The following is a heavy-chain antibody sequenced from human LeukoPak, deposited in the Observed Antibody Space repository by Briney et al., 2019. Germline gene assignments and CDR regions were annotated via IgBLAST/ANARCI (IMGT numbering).Heavy chain of an antibody. CDR2: VDHTGST. D-gene: IGHD1-1*01. J-gene: IGHJ6*03. Sequence: SETLSLTCSVPDDSITMYYWTWIRQPPGKGLEWIGYVDHTGSTNFNPSLNGRVSISRDTTKNLFSLRLRSVTAADTAVYFCARGRVSSSTWYSTYYYYFYMDVWGKGTTVTVSS. CDR3: ARGRVSSSTWYSTYYYYFYMDV. CDR1: DDSITMYY. V-gene: IGHV4-59*01.